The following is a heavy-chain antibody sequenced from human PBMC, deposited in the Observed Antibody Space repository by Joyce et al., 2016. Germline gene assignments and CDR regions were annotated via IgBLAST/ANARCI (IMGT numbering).Heavy chain of an antibody. J-gene: IGHJ4*02. D-gene: IGHD5-12*01. CDR2: ISYDGSNK. Sequence: QVQLVESGGGVVQPGRSLRLSCAASGFTFRSYAMHWFRQAPGKGLEWLAVISYDGSNKNYADAVKVRFTISRDNSKNTLYLQMNSLRAEDTAVYYCARDHSGYDSFDYWGQGTLVTVSS. CDR3: ARDHSGYDSFDY. V-gene: IGHV3-30-3*01. CDR1: GFTFRSYA.